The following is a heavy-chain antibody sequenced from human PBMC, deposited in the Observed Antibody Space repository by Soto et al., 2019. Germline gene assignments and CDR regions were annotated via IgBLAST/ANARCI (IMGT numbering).Heavy chain of an antibody. CDR2: IAVGSGYT. D-gene: IGHD2-8*01. J-gene: IGHJ4*02. Sequence: SVKVSCKASGVTFTSSAFQWVRQARGQRLEWIGWIAVGSGYTNYAQRFQDRVTLTRDMSTATTYMELSRLTSEDTAIYYCAADATAWQQMVPSDYWGQGTLVTVSS. V-gene: IGHV1-58*01. CDR1: GVTFTSSA. CDR3: AADATAWQQMVPSDY.